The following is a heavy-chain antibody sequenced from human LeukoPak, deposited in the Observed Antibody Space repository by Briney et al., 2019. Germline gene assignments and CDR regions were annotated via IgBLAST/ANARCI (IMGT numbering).Heavy chain of an antibody. V-gene: IGHV3-23*01. J-gene: IGHJ3*02. D-gene: IGHD3-22*01. CDR1: GFTFSSYA. Sequence: PGGSLRLSCAASGFTFSSYAMSWVRQAPGKGLEWVSAISASGGSTYYADSVKGRFTISRDNSKNTLYLQMNSLRAEDTAVYYCAKRGYYDSSGYLYDAFDIWGQGTMVTVSS. CDR2: ISASGGST. CDR3: AKRGYYDSSGYLYDAFDI.